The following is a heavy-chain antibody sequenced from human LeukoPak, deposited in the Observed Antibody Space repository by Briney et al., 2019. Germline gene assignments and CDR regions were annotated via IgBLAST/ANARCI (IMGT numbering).Heavy chain of an antibody. CDR1: GFTFSSYS. D-gene: IGHD3-9*01. CDR2: ISSSSSTI. V-gene: IGHV3-48*04. CDR3: ARDVRYFDRHFDY. J-gene: IGHJ4*02. Sequence: PGGSLRLSCAASGFTFSSYSMNWVRQAPGKGLEWVSYISSSSSTIYYADSVKGRFTISRDNAKNSLYLQMNSLRAEDTAVYYCARDVRYFDRHFDYWGQGTLVTVSS.